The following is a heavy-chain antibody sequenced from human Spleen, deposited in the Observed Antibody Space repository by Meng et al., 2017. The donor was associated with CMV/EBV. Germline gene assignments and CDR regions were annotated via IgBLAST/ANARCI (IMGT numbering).Heavy chain of an antibody. J-gene: IGHJ4*02. CDR3: AAGNHFDH. V-gene: IGHV3-7*01. Sequence: GESLKISCAASGFAFGTSWMSWVRQAPGKGLECVGNIKPDGSETYYVDSVKGRFTISRDNTKNSLYLQMNSLRAEDTAVYYCAAGNHFDHWGQGSPVTVSS. CDR2: IKPDGSET. D-gene: IGHD4-23*01. CDR1: GFAFGTSW.